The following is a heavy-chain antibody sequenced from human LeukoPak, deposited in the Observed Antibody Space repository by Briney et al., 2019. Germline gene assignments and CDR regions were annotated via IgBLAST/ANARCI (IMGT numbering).Heavy chain of an antibody. CDR3: AKAYTYYYDSSGYYFDY. Sequence: GGSLRLSCAVSGFTFSSYAMSWVRQAPGKGLEWVSAISGSGGSTYYADSVKGRFTISRDNSKNTLYLQMNSLRAEDTAVYYCAKAYTYYYDSSGYYFDYWGQGTLVTVSS. CDR2: ISGSGGST. D-gene: IGHD3-22*01. V-gene: IGHV3-23*01. CDR1: GFTFSSYA. J-gene: IGHJ4*02.